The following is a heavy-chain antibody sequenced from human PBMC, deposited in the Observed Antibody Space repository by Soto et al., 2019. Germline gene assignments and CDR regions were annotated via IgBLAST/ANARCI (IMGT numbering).Heavy chain of an antibody. CDR2: IWYDGSNK. CDR3: AREREPTVPYFDY. D-gene: IGHD4-17*01. Sequence: PGGSLRLSCAASGFTFSSYGMHWVRQAPGKGLEWVAVIWYDGSNKYYADSVKGRFTISRDNSKNTLYLQMNSLRAEDTAVYYCAREREPTVPYFDYWGQGTLVTVSS. V-gene: IGHV3-33*01. J-gene: IGHJ4*02. CDR1: GFTFSSYG.